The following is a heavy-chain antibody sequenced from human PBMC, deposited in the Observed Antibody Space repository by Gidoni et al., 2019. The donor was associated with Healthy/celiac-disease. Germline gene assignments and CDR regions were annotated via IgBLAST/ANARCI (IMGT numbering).Heavy chain of an antibody. V-gene: IGHV3-30-3*01. CDR3: ARVGGGPIVVVVEAHDAFDI. CDR2: ISYDGSNK. CDR1: GFTFSSYA. D-gene: IGHD2-15*01. Sequence: QVQLVESGGGVVQPGRSLRLSCAASGFTFSSYAMHWVRQAPGKGLEWVAVISYDGSNKYYADSVKGRFTISRDNSKNTLYLQMNSLRAEDTAVYYCARVGGGPIVVVVEAHDAFDIWGQGTMVTVSS. J-gene: IGHJ3*02.